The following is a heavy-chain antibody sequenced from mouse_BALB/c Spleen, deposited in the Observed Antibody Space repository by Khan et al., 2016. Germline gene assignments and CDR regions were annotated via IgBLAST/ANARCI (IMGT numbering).Heavy chain of an antibody. D-gene: IGHD2-3*01. CDR2: ISYSGST. CDR1: GDSITSGF. J-gene: IGHJ4*01. CDR3: ARIYDDFYDAMDY. V-gene: IGHV3-8*02. Sequence: EVQLQESGPSLVKPSQTLSLTCSVTGDSITSGFWNWIRKFPGNKLEYMGYISYSGSTYYNPSLKSRISITRDTSKNQYYLQLNSVTTEDTATYYCARIYDDFYDAMDYWGQGTSVNVSS.